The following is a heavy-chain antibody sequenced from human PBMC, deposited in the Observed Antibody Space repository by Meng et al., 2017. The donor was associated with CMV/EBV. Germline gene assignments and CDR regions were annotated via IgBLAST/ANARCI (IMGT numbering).Heavy chain of an antibody. V-gene: IGHV6-1*01. J-gene: IGHJ4*02. CDR3: ARVYSGYGEYYFDY. CDR2: TYYRSKWYN. CDR1: GDSVSSNSAA. Sequence: SCAISGDSVSSNSAAWNWSRQSPSRGLEWLGRTYYRSKWYNDYAVSVKSRITINPDTSKNQFSLQLNSVTPEDTAVYYCARVYSGYGEYYFDYWGQGTLVTVSS. D-gene: IGHD5-12*01.